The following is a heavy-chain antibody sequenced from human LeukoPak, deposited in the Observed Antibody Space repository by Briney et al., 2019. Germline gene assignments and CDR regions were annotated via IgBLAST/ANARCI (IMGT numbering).Heavy chain of an antibody. Sequence: PGGSLRLSCAASGFTFSSYAMSWVRQAPGKGLEWVSAISGSGGSTYYADSVKGRFTISRDNSKNTLYLQMNSLRAEDTAAYYCAKGYDFWSGNGMDVWGQGTTVTVSS. V-gene: IGHV3-23*01. D-gene: IGHD3-3*01. CDR2: ISGSGGST. J-gene: IGHJ6*02. CDR1: GFTFSSYA. CDR3: AKGYDFWSGNGMDV.